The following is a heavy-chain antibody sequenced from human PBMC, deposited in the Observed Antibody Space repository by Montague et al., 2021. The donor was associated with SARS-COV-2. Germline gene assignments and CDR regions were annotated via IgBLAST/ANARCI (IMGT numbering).Heavy chain of an antibody. CDR2: TYYRSKWYN. CDR1: GDSVSSNSAA. V-gene: IGHV6-1*01. J-gene: IGHJ5*02. CDR3: ARDDPYCTNGVCCTGNWFDP. D-gene: IGHD2-8*01. Sequence: CAISGDSVSSNSAAWNWIRQSPSRGLEWLGRTYYRSKWYNDYAVSVKSRITINPETSKNQFSLQLNSVTPEDTAVYYCARDDPYCTNGVCCTGNWFDPWGQGTLVTVSS.